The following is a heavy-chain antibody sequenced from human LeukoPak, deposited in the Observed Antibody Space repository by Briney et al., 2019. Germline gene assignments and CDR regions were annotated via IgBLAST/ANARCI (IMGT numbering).Heavy chain of an antibody. CDR3: ARALPVYYDSSGYYPLLDY. D-gene: IGHD3-22*01. CDR1: GGSISSYY. V-gene: IGHV4-59*01. Sequence: PSETLSLTCTVSGGSISSYYWSWIRQPPGKGLEWIGYIYYSGSTNYNPSLKSRVTISVDTSKNQFSLKLSYVTAADTAVYYCARALPVYYDSSGYYPLLDYWGQGTLVTVSS. J-gene: IGHJ4*02. CDR2: IYYSGST.